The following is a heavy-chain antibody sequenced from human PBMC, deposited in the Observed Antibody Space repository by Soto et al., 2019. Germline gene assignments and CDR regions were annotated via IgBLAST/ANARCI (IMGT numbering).Heavy chain of an antibody. CDR1: GYTFTSYD. Sequence: ASVKVSCKASGYTFTSYDISWVRQAPGQGLEWMGWISTYDGGTNYAQNFQGRVTMTTDTPTSTAYMELMSLRSDDTAVYYCTRMNGDYDLNWFDPWGQGTLVTVSS. V-gene: IGHV1-18*01. CDR3: TRMNGDYDLNWFDP. D-gene: IGHD4-17*01. J-gene: IGHJ5*02. CDR2: ISTYDGGT.